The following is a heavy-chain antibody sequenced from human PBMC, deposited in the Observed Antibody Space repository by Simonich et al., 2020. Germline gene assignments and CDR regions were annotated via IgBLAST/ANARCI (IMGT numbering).Heavy chain of an antibody. CDR2: IDYSGST. Sequence: QVQLQESGPGLVKPSETLSLTCAVSGYSISSGYYWGWIRQPPVKGLEWFGSIDYSGSTYDNPSLKSRVTISVDTSKNQFSLKLSSVTAADTAVDYCARVGYSNYYNYGMDVWGQGTTVTVSS. CDR1: GYSISSGYY. J-gene: IGHJ6*02. V-gene: IGHV4-38-2*01. D-gene: IGHD6-13*01. CDR3: ARVGYSNYYNYGMDV.